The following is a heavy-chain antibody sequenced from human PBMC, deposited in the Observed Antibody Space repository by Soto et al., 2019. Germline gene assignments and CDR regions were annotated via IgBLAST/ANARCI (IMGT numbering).Heavy chain of an antibody. D-gene: IGHD3-10*01. CDR3: ARERDVLLWFGESYGMDV. CDR1: GGTFSSYA. CDR2: IIPIFGTA. V-gene: IGHV1-69*06. Sequence: GASVKVSCKASGGTFSSYAISWVRQAPGQGLEWMGGIIPIFGTANYAQKFQGRVTITADKSTSTAYMELSSLRSEDTAVYYCARERDVLLWFGESYGMDVWGQGTTVTVSS. J-gene: IGHJ6*02.